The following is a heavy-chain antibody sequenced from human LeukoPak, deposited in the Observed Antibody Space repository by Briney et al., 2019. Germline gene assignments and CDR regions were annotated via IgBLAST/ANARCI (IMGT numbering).Heavy chain of an antibody. Sequence: KPSETPSLTCTVSGGSISYFYWSWVRQPPGKGLEWIGYIFYSGSTKYNPSLKNRVTISLDTSKNQISLKLSSVTAADTAVYYCARDLELERDRWDYFESWGQGTLVTVSS. J-gene: IGHJ4*02. V-gene: IGHV4-59*01. D-gene: IGHD1-1*01. CDR3: ARDLELERDRWDYFES. CDR1: GGSISYFY. CDR2: IFYSGST.